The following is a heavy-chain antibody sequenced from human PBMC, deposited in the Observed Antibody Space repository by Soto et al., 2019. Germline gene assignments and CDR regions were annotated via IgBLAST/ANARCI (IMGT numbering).Heavy chain of an antibody. Sequence: SETLSLTCTVSGGSISSYYWSWIRQPPGKGLEWIGYNYYSGSTNYNPSLKSRVTISVDTSKNQFSLKLSSVTAADTAVYYCARGMWPDDFWSGYYSRGSGNDAFDIWGQGTMVTVSS. D-gene: IGHD3-3*01. J-gene: IGHJ3*02. CDR1: GGSISSYY. CDR3: ARGMWPDDFWSGYYSRGSGNDAFDI. V-gene: IGHV4-59*01. CDR2: NYYSGST.